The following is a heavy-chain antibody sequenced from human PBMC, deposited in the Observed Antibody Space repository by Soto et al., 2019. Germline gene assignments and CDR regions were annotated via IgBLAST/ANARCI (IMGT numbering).Heavy chain of an antibody. CDR3: ASDPYDYDGSGLGYFQD. V-gene: IGHV4-30-2*01. CDR1: GGSISSGDYS. D-gene: IGHD3-22*01. Sequence: QLRLQESGSGLVKPSQTLSLTCAVSGGSISSGDYSWSWIRQPPGKGLEWIGHIYHSGTTNYNPSLKSRVTMSVDRSNNQFPLNLISVTAADTAVYYCASDPYDYDGSGLGYFQDWGQGTLVSVSS. J-gene: IGHJ1*01. CDR2: IYHSGTT.